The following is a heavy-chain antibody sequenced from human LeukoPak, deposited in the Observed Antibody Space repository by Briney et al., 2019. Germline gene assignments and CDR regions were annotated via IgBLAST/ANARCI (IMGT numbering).Heavy chain of an antibody. Sequence: GGSLRLSCAASGFTFSSYAMHWVRQAPGKGLEWVAVISYDGSNKYYADSVKGRFTISRDNSKNTLYLQMNSLRAEDTAVYYCAKDLYDLWGKPVDYWGQGTLVTVSS. D-gene: IGHD3-3*01. CDR2: ISYDGSNK. CDR3: AKDLYDLWGKPVDY. J-gene: IGHJ4*02. CDR1: GFTFSSYA. V-gene: IGHV3-30-3*01.